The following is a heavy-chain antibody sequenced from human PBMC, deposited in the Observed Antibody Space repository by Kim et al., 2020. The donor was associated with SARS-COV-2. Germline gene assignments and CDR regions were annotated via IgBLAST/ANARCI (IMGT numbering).Heavy chain of an antibody. Sequence: SYADAVKGRFTISRDNAKNTLYLQMNSLRAEDTAVYYCARGNIIAVAAHYWGQGTLVTVSS. J-gene: IGHJ4*02. D-gene: IGHD6-19*01. CDR3: ARGNIIAVAAHY. V-gene: IGHV3-74*01.